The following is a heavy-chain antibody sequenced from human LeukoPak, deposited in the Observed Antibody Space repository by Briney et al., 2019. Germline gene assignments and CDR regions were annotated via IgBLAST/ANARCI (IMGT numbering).Heavy chain of an antibody. J-gene: IGHJ3*02. V-gene: IGHV4-59*01. Sequence: SETLSLTCTVSGGSISSYYWSWIRQPPGKGLEWIGYIYYSGSTNYNPSLKSRVTISVDTSKNQFSLKLSSVTAADTAVYYCARAVAAYDILTGYSDDAFDIWGQGTTVTVSS. CDR3: ARAVAAYDILTGYSDDAFDI. CDR2: IYYSGST. CDR1: GGSISSYY. D-gene: IGHD3-9*01.